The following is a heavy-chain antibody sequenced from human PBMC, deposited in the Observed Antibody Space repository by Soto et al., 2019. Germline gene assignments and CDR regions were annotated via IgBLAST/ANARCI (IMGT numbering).Heavy chain of an antibody. J-gene: IGHJ5*02. Sequence: ASVKVSCKASGYSFTTYGISWVRQAPGQGLEWMGWISAYNGNTNYAQKFKGRVTMTRDTSISTAYMELSRLRSDDTAVYYCARDLDCSSTSCYLGWFDPWGQGTLVTVSS. CDR1: GYSFTTYG. V-gene: IGHV1-18*01. CDR3: ARDLDCSSTSCYLGWFDP. CDR2: ISAYNGNT. D-gene: IGHD2-2*01.